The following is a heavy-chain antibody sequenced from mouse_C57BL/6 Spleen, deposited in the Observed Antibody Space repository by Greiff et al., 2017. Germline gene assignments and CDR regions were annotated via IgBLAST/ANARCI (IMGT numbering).Heavy chain of an antibody. CDR2: IDPSDSYT. V-gene: IGHV1-50*01. J-gene: IGHJ2*01. CDR1: GYTFTSYW. D-gene: IGHD1-1*01. CDR3: ARDWHYGSSYLDY. Sequence: VQLQQPGAELVKPGASVKLSCKASGYTFTSYWMQWVKQRPGQGLEWIGEIDPSDSYTNYNQKFKGKATLTVDTSSSTAYMQLSSLTSEDSAVYYCARDWHYGSSYLDYWGQGTTLTVSS.